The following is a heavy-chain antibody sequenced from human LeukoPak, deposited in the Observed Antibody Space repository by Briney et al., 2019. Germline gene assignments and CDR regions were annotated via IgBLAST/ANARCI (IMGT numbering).Heavy chain of an antibody. CDR1: GGSISSYY. Sequence: KPSETLSLTCTASGGSISSYYWSWIRQPPGKGLEWIGYIYYSGSTNYNPSLKSRVTISVDTSKNQFSLKLSSVTAADTAVYYCARAGAITFGEVIASFDYWGQGTLVTVSS. J-gene: IGHJ4*02. V-gene: IGHV4-59*12. D-gene: IGHD3-16*02. CDR3: ARAGAITFGEVIASFDY. CDR2: IYYSGST.